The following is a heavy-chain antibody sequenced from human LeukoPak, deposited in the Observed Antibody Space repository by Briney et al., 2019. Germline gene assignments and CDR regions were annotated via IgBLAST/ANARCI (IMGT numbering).Heavy chain of an antibody. CDR1: GFTLSSYS. CDR2: ISSSSSYI. Sequence: SGGSLRLSCAASGFTLSSYSMNWVRQAPGKGLEWVSSISSSSSYIYYADSVKGRFTISRDNAKNSLYLQMNSLRAEDTAVYYCARGETTADFDYWGQGTLVTVSS. D-gene: IGHD4-17*01. V-gene: IGHV3-21*01. J-gene: IGHJ4*02. CDR3: ARGETTADFDY.